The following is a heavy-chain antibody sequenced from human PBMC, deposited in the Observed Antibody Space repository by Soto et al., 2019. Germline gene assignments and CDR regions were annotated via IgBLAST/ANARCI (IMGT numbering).Heavy chain of an antibody. CDR3: ASSITFGGAHAFDI. CDR1: GGSINTYS. CDR2: IFYSGST. V-gene: IGHV4-59*01. D-gene: IGHD3-16*01. Sequence: SETLSLTCTVSGGSINTYSWNWIRQPPGKGLKWVGYIFYSGSTNYNPSLKSRVTISVDTSKNQFSLKLNSVTAADTAVYYCASSITFGGAHAFDIWGQGTMVTVSS. J-gene: IGHJ3*02.